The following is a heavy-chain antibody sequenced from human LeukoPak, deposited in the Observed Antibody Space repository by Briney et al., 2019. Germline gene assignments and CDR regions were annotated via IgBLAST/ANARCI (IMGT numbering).Heavy chain of an antibody. CDR3: ARRSGFLLAEFDR. D-gene: IGHD2/OR15-2a*01. CDR2: INHSGTP. CDR1: VGLIGSQY. Sequence: SDTLSLTRTVSVGLIGSQYWRWIRQSPGKAREWIWLINHSGTPKYNPSPGSRAPLSINMSKNQVYLNLASVTAADTAVYFCARRSGFLLAEFDRWGQGTLVTVSS. V-gene: IGHV4-59*08. J-gene: IGHJ5*02.